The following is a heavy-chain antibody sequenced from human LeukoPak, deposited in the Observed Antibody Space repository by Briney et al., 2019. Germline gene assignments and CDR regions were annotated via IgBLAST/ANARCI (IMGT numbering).Heavy chain of an antibody. D-gene: IGHD6-19*01. V-gene: IGHV3-21*01. CDR3: ARDEEQWLVRYYGMDV. Sequence: PGGSLRLSCAASGFTFSNAWVSWVRQAPGKGLEWVSSISSSSSYIYYADSVKGRFTISRDNAKNSLYLQMNSLRAEDTAVYYCARDEEQWLVRYYGMDVWGQGTTVTVSS. J-gene: IGHJ6*02. CDR1: GFTFSNAW. CDR2: ISSSSSYI.